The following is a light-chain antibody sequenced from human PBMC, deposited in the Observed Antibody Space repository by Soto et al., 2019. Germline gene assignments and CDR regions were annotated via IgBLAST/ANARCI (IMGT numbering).Light chain of an antibody. V-gene: IGKV1-6*01. CDR2: AAS. Sequence: AIQMTQSPSSLSASVGDRVTITCRASQGIRNDLGWYQQKPGKTPKLLIYAASSLQSGVPSRFSGSGSGTDFSLTISSLQPEDFATYYCLQDYNYPFTFGPGTKVDIK. CDR1: QGIRND. CDR3: LQDYNYPFT. J-gene: IGKJ3*01.